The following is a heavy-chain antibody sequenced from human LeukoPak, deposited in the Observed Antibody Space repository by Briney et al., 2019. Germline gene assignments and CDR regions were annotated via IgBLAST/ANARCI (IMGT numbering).Heavy chain of an antibody. CDR3: ARPVRYTWIYDAFDI. J-gene: IGHJ3*02. CDR2: INPTSGGT. V-gene: IGHV1-2*02. D-gene: IGHD1-7*01. CDR1: GYTFTGYY. Sequence: ASVRVSCKASGYTFTGYYIHWVRQAPGHGLEWMGWINPTSGGTNYAQKFQGRVTMTTDTSISTAYIDLSNLRPDDTAVYYCARPVRYTWIYDAFDIWGQGTTVTVSS.